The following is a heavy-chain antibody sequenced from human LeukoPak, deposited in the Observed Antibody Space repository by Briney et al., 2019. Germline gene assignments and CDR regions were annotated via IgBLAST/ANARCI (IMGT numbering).Heavy chain of an antibody. V-gene: IGHV1-8*01. CDR1: GCTFTSYD. D-gene: IGHD3-9*01. CDR3: ARRSFDWLLSGWFDP. CDR2: LNPNSGNT. J-gene: IGHJ5*02. Sequence: ASVKVSCKDSGCTFTSYDINWVRQATGQGLEWMGWLNPNSGNTGYAQKFQGRVTMTRNTSISTAYMELSSLRSEDTAVYYCARRSFDWLLSGWFDPWGQGTLVTVSS.